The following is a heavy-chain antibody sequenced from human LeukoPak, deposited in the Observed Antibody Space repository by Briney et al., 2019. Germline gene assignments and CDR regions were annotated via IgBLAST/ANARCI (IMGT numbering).Heavy chain of an antibody. CDR1: GGSFSGYY. J-gene: IGHJ4*02. CDR2: INHSGST. Sequence: SETLSLTCAVYGGSFSGYYWSWIRQPPGKGLEWIGEINHSGSTNYNPSLKSRVTISVDTSKNQFSLKLSSVTAADTAVYYCARGPGGFDYWGEGTLVTVSS. CDR3: ARGPGGFDY. V-gene: IGHV4-34*01.